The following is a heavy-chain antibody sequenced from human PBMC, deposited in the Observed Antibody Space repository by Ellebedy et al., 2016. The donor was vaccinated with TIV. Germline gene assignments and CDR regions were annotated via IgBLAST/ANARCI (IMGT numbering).Heavy chain of an antibody. CDR3: ARGPSGYSGYGGFDY. J-gene: IGHJ4*02. V-gene: IGHV4-31*03. CDR2: IYYSGST. CDR1: GGSISSGGYY. Sequence: SETLSLTXTVSGGSISSGGYYWSWIRQHPGKGLEWIGYIYYSGSTYYNPSLKSRVTISVDRSKNQFSLKLSSVTAADTAVYYCARGPSGYSGYGGFDYWGQGTLVTVSS. D-gene: IGHD5-12*01.